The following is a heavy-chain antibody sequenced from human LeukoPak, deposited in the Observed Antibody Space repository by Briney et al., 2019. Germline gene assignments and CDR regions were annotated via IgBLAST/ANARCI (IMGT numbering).Heavy chain of an antibody. D-gene: IGHD5-18*01. CDR2: TIGTSSTI. J-gene: IGHJ6*02. V-gene: IGHV3-48*02. Sequence: AGGSLRLSCAASGFTSISLARNWARQATGKGLEWFSTIGTSSTIYYADSVKGRFTISRDNAKNSLYLQMNSLRDEDTAVYYCARGSPWIQLWEDYYGMDVWGQGTTVTVSS. CDR3: ARGSPWIQLWEDYYGMDV. CDR1: GFTSISLA.